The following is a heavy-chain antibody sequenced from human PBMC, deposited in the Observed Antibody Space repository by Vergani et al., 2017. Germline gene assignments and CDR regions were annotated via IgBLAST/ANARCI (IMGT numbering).Heavy chain of an antibody. J-gene: IGHJ4*02. CDR2: INPNSGGT. V-gene: IGHV1-2*06. CDR1: GYTFTTYA. CDR3: ASVAFTPDCSSTSCYGYYFDY. D-gene: IGHD2-2*01. Sequence: QVQLVQSGAEVKKPGASVKVSCKASGYTFTTYAMHWVRQAPGQRLEWMGRINPNSGGTNYAQKFQGRVTMTRDTSISTAYMELSRLRSDDTAVYYCASVAFTPDCSSTSCYGYYFDYWGQGTLVTVSS.